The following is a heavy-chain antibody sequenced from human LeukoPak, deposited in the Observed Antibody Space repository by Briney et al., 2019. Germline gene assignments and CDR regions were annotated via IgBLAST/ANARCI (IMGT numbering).Heavy chain of an antibody. V-gene: IGHV4-4*02. J-gene: IGHJ4*02. CDR2: IYHSGST. D-gene: IGHD3-3*01. CDR1: GGSISSSNW. Sequence: PSETLSLTCAVSGGSISSSNWWSWVRQPPGKGLEWIGEIYHSGSTNYNPSLKSRVTISVDTSKSQFSLKLSSVTAADTAVYYCARDHQDYDFWSGYLSPPPDYWGQGTLVTVSS. CDR3: ARDHQDYDFWSGYLSPPPDY.